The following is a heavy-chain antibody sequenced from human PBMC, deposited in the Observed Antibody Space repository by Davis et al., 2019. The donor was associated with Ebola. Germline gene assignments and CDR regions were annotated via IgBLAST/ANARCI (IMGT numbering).Heavy chain of an antibody. D-gene: IGHD3-3*01. V-gene: IGHV4-61*01. CDR1: GGSVSSGTYY. CDR3: ARSTIFGVGDFDY. Sequence: SETLSLTCTVSGGSVSSGTYYWSWIRQPPGKGLEWIGYIYYSGSTNYSPSLKSRVTISVDTSKNQFSLKLSSVTAADTALYYCARSTIFGVGDFDYWGQGTLVTVSS. CDR2: IYYSGST. J-gene: IGHJ4*02.